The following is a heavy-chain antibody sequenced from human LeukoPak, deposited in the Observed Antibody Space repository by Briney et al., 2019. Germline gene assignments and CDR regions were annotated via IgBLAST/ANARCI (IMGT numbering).Heavy chain of an antibody. CDR1: GYTFTSYG. J-gene: IGHJ5*02. CDR3: ARGSITIFGVVIRAPCRGDSFDP. D-gene: IGHD3-3*01. V-gene: IGHV1-18*01. CDR2: ISAYNGNT. Sequence: GASVKVSCKASGYTFTSYGISWVRQAPGQGLEWMGWISAYNGNTNYAQKLQGRVTMTTDTSTSTAYMELRSLRSDDTAVYYCARGSITIFGVVIRAPCRGDSFDPWGQGTLVTVSS.